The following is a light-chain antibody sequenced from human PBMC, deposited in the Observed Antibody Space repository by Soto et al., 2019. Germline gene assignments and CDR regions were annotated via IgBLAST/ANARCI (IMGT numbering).Light chain of an antibody. CDR3: SSYTSSSTVV. Sequence: QSALTQPASVSGSPGQSITISCTGTSSDVGGYKYVSWYQQHPGKAPKVMIYEVSNRPSGVSNRFSGSKSGNTASLTISGRQAEEEADYYCSSYTSSSTVVFGGGTKLTVL. CDR2: EVS. CDR1: SSDVGGYKY. V-gene: IGLV2-14*01. J-gene: IGLJ2*01.